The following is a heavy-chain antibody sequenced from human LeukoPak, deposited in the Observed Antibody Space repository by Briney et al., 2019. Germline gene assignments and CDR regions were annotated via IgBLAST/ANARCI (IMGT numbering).Heavy chain of an antibody. CDR3: ASSIAARPVVYYYMDV. J-gene: IGHJ6*03. V-gene: IGHV4-39*01. CDR2: IYYSGST. D-gene: IGHD6-6*01. CDR1: GGSISSSSYY. Sequence: SETLSLTCTVSGGSISSSSYYWGWIRQPPGKGLEWIGSIYYSGSTYYNPSLKSRVTISVDTSKNQFSLKLSSVTAADTAVYYWASSIAARPVVYYYMDVWGKGTTVTVSS.